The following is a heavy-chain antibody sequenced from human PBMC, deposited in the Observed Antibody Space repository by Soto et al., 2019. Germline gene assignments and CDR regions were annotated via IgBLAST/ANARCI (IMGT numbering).Heavy chain of an antibody. V-gene: IGHV3-30-3*01. D-gene: IGHD4-17*01. CDR1: GFTFSSHA. Sequence: QVLLVESGGGVVQPGRSLRLSCAASGFTFSSHAMNWVRQAPGKGLEWVAIISYDGSTKYYADSGKGRFTISRDNSKNTVYLQLNSLTVEDTAVYYCARAQSSTVVTSSHFDPWGQGTLVTVSS. CDR2: ISYDGSTK. CDR3: ARAQSSTVVTSSHFDP. J-gene: IGHJ5*02.